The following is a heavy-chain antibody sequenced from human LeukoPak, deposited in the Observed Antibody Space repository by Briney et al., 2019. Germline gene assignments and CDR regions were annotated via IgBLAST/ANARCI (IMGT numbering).Heavy chain of an antibody. CDR1: GGSFSGYY. CDR3: AREGVVGAYGHFDY. Sequence: PSETLSLTCAVYGGSFSGYYWSWIRQPPGKGLGWLGEINHSGSTNYNPSLKSRVTISVDTSKNQFSLKLSSVTAADTAVYYCAREGVVGAYGHFDYWGQGTLVTVSS. V-gene: IGHV4-34*01. CDR2: INHSGST. D-gene: IGHD2-15*01. J-gene: IGHJ4*02.